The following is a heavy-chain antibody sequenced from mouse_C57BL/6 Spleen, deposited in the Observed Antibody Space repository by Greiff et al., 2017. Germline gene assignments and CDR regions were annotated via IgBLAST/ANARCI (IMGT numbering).Heavy chain of an antibody. Sequence: QVQLQQPGAELVMPGASVKLSCKASGYTFTSYWMHWVKQRPGQGLEWIGEIDPSDSYTNYNQKFKGKSTLTVDKSSSTAYMQLSSLTSEDSAVXYCARWGYYYGSSYSYAMDYWGQGTSVTVSS. CDR3: ARWGYYYGSSYSYAMDY. CDR2: IDPSDSYT. CDR1: GYTFTSYW. V-gene: IGHV1-69*01. J-gene: IGHJ4*01. D-gene: IGHD1-1*01.